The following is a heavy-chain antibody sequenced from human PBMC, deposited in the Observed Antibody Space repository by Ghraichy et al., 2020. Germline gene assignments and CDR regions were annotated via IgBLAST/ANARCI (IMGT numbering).Heavy chain of an antibody. D-gene: IGHD6-19*01. Sequence: SQTLSLTCTVSGGSISSYYWSWIRQPPGKGLEWIGYIYYSGSTNYNPSLKSRVTISVDTSKNQFSLKLSSVTAADTAVYYCARGHPISSGKYFDYWGQGTLVTVSS. V-gene: IGHV4-59*01. J-gene: IGHJ4*02. CDR1: GGSISSYY. CDR3: ARGHPISSGKYFDY. CDR2: IYYSGST.